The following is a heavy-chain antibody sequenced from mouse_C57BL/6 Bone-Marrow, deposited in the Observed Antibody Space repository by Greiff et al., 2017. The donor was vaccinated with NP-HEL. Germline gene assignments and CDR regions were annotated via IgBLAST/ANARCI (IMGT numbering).Heavy chain of an antibody. CDR1: GYTFTSYW. J-gene: IGHJ3*01. Sequence: VKLQQPGAELVKPGASVKLSCKASGYTFTSYWMHWVKQRPGQGLEWIGMIHPNSGSTNYNEKFKSKATLTVDKSSSTAYMQLSSLTSEDSAVYYCASRGYYGSSPFADWGQGTLVTVSA. V-gene: IGHV1-64*01. CDR2: IHPNSGST. D-gene: IGHD1-1*01. CDR3: ASRGYYGSSPFAD.